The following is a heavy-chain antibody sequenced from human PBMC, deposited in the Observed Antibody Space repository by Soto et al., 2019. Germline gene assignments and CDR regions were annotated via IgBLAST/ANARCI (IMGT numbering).Heavy chain of an antibody. CDR2: IYYSGST. CDR1: GGSISMYY. V-gene: IGHV4-59*01. J-gene: IGHJ6*02. CDR3: ARDQRGMDV. D-gene: IGHD6-25*01. Sequence: SETLSLTCTVSGGSISMYYWRWIRQPPGKGLGWMGYIYYSGSTTYNPSLNSRVTISVDTSKNQFSLKLSSVTAADTAVYYCARDQRGMDVWGQGTTVTVSS.